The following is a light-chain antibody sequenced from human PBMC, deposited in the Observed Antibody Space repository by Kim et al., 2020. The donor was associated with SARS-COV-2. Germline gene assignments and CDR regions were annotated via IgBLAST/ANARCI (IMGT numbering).Light chain of an antibody. CDR3: TQYANTPYT. CDR1: KDISNH. J-gene: IGKJ2*01. CDR2: RAS. Sequence: DIQMTQSPSSLSASVGDRVTITCQASKDISNHLNWYQLKPGKAPKLLIYRASTLETGGPSRFGESGSGTHFTFTISSLQPVVIATYYCTQYANTPYTSGQVTMLKI. V-gene: IGKV1-33*01.